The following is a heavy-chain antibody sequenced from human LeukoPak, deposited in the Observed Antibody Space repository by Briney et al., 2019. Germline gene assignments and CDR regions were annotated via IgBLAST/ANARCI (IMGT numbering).Heavy chain of an antibody. J-gene: IGHJ4*02. CDR2: INHSGST. D-gene: IGHD6-6*01. Sequence: PSETLSLTCAVYGGSFSGYYWSWIRQPPGKGLELIGEINHSGSTNYNPSLKSRVTISVDTSKNQFSLKLSSVTAADTAVYYCARGPTRYQLVHFDYWGQGTLVTVSS. CDR1: GGSFSGYY. V-gene: IGHV4-34*01. CDR3: ARGPTRYQLVHFDY.